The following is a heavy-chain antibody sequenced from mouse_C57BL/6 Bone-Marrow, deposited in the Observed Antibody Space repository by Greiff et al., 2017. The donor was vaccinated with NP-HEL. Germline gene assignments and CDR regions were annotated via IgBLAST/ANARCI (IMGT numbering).Heavy chain of an antibody. V-gene: IGHV1-82*01. CDR3: ARHSNYREVDY. Sequence: VQLQQSGPELVKPGASVKISCKASGYAFSSSWMNWVKQRPGKGLEWIGRIYPGDGDTNYNGKFKGKATLTADKSSSTAYMQLSSLTSEDSAVYFCARHSNYREVDYWGQGTTLTVSS. CDR2: IYPGDGDT. D-gene: IGHD2-5*01. J-gene: IGHJ2*01. CDR1: GYAFSSSW.